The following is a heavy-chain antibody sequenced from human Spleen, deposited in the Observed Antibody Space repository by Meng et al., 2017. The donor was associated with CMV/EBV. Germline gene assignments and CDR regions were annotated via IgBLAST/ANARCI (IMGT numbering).Heavy chain of an antibody. Sequence: ASVKVSCKASGYTFTDYYIHWVRQDPGQGFEWMGWINPKSGGTKYAQKFQGRVTMTRDTYTSTAYMELRSLTSDDRAVYYCTRDVEPWRPSFDYWGQGTLVTVSS. J-gene: IGHJ4*02. CDR2: INPKSGGT. CDR3: TRDVEPWRPSFDY. CDR1: GYTFTDYY. V-gene: IGHV1-2*02. D-gene: IGHD6-19*01.